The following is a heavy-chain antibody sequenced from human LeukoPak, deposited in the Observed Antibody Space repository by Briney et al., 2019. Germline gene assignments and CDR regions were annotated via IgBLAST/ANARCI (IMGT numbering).Heavy chain of an antibody. CDR2: IRFDGSNK. D-gene: IGHD3-3*01. Sequence: GGSLRLSCAASGFTFSNYGVHWVRQAPGKGLEWVSFIRFDGSNKYYADSVKGRFTISRDNAKNSLYLQMNSLRAEDTAVYYCARDRGGADDFWSGYYTGYFDYWGQGALVTVSS. J-gene: IGHJ4*02. CDR3: ARDRGGADDFWSGYYTGYFDY. CDR1: GFTFSNYG. V-gene: IGHV3-30*02.